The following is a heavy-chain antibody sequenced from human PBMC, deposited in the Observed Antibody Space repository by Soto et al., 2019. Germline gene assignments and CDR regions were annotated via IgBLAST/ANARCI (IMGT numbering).Heavy chain of an antibody. CDR2: IYSGGST. D-gene: IGHD5-18*01. CDR1: GFTFSIYS. Sequence: GGSLRLSCAASGFTFSIYSMSWVRQAPGKGLEWVSVIYSGGSTYYADSVKGRFTISRDNSKNTLYLQMNSLRAEDTAVYYCARPTQYSYGPDYYYYGMDVWGQGTTVTVSS. CDR3: ARPTQYSYGPDYYYYGMDV. J-gene: IGHJ6*02. V-gene: IGHV3-66*04.